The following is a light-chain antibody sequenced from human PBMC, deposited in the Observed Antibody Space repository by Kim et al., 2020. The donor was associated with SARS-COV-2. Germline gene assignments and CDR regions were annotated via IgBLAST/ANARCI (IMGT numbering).Light chain of an antibody. V-gene: IGLV2-14*03. CDR3: TSYTRSDTWV. J-gene: IGLJ3*02. Sequence: GQSITISCTGTNNDVGGYNYVSWYQQHPGKAPKFMIYDVSKRPSGVSNRFSGSKSGNTASLTISGLQAEDEADYYCTSYTRSDTWVFGGGTKVTVL. CDR2: DVS. CDR1: NNDVGGYNY.